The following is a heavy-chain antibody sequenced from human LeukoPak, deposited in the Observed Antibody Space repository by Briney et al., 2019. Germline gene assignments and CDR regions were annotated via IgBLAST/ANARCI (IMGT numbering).Heavy chain of an antibody. CDR2: IWYDGSNK. Sequence: GGSLRLSCVASGFAFSNYGMLWVRQAPGKGLEWVAVIWYDGSNKYYADSVKGRFTISRDNSKNTLYLQMSSLRVEDTAVYYCARAPSQPYLDFWGQGALVTVSS. V-gene: IGHV3-33*01. CDR1: GFAFSNYG. CDR3: ARAPSQPYLDF. D-gene: IGHD5-18*01. J-gene: IGHJ4*02.